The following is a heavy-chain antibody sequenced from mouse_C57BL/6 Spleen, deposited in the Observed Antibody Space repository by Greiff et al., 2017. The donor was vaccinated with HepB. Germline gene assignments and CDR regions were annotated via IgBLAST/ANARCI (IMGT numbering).Heavy chain of an antibody. V-gene: IGHV3-6*01. J-gene: IGHJ3*01. CDR1: GYSITSGYY. CDR2: ISYDGSN. D-gene: IGHD2-4*01. CDR3: ARGDYYDVFAY. Sequence: EVKLQESGPGLVKPSQSLSLTCSVTGYSITSGYYWNWIRQFPGNKLEWMGYISYDGSNNYNPSLKNRISITRDTSKNQFFLKLNSVTTEDTATYYCARGDYYDVFAYWGQGPLVTVSA.